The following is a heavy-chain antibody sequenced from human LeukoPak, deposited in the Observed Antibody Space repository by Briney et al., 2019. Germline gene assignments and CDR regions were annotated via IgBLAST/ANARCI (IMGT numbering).Heavy chain of an antibody. V-gene: IGHV4-39*07. J-gene: IGHJ4*02. D-gene: IGHD3-22*01. CDR2: IYYSGST. Sequence: SETLSLTCTVSGGSISSSSYYWGWIRQPPGKGLEWIGSIYYSGSTYYNPSLKSRVTISVDKSKNQFSLKLSSVTAADTAVYYCARAAFDSSGFDYWGQGTLVTVSS. CDR3: ARAAFDSSGFDY. CDR1: GGSISSSSYY.